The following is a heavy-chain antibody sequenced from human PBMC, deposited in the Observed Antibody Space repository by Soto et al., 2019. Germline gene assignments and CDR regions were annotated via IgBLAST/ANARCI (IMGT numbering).Heavy chain of an antibody. V-gene: IGHV1-46*01. Sequence: QVQLVQSGAEVKKPGASVKISCKASGYTFTSYYMHWVRQAPGQGLEWMGIINPSGGSTSNAQKLQGRVTMTRDTSTSTVYMELSSLRSEDTAVYYCARDSGGMAAPGGFDPWGQGTLVTASS. CDR1: GYTFTSYY. J-gene: IGHJ5*02. CDR2: INPSGGST. CDR3: ARDSGGMAAPGGFDP. D-gene: IGHD6-13*01.